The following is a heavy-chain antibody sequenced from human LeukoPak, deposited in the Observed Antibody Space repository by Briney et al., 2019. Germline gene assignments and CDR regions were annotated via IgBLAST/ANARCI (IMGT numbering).Heavy chain of an antibody. CDR3: ARLGSSDV. V-gene: IGHV1-2*02. CDR2: INPNTGAT. D-gene: IGHD3-16*01. CDR1: AHTFTGYY. J-gene: IGHJ3*01. Sequence: ASVKVSCKASAHTFTGYYMHWVRQAPGQGLEWMGWINPNTGATNYAQKFQGRVTMTRDTSLSTAYMKLSRLRSDDTAVYYCARLGSSDVWGQGTMVTVSS.